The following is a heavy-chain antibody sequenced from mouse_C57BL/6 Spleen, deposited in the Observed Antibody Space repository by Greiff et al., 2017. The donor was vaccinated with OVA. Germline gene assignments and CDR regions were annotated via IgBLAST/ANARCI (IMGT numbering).Heavy chain of an antibody. CDR3: ARYDYLDY. CDR1: GYAFSSSW. Sequence: VKLQESGPELVKPGASVKISCKASGYAFSSSWMNWVKQRPGKGLEWIGRIYPGDGDTNYNGKFKGKATLTADKSSSTAYMQLSSLTSEDSAVYFCARYDYLDYWGQGTTLTVSS. V-gene: IGHV1-82*01. D-gene: IGHD1-1*01. J-gene: IGHJ2*01. CDR2: IYPGDGDT.